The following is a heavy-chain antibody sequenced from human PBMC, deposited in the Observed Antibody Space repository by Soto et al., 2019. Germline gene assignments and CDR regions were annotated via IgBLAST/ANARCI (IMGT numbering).Heavy chain of an antibody. CDR3: ARDGSSVTPFDY. V-gene: IGHV1-69*01. CDR1: GGTFSSYA. D-gene: IGHD6-6*01. Sequence: QVQLVQSGAEVKKPGSSVKVSCKASGGTFSSYAISWVRQAPGQGLEWMGGIIPIFGTANYEQKFQGRVTITADEATITAYMEMSSLISEDTAVYYLARDGSSVTPFDYWGQETLVTVSS. J-gene: IGHJ4*02. CDR2: IIPIFGTA.